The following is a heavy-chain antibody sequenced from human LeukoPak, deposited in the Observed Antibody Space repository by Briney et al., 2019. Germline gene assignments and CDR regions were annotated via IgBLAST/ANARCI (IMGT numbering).Heavy chain of an antibody. CDR1: GYTFTGYY. CDR3: ARERGDIVVVPAAIFAY. D-gene: IGHD2-2*01. Sequence: ASVKVSCKASGYTFTGYYMHWVRQAPGQGLEWMGWINPNSGGTNYAQKFQGRVTMTRDTSISTAYMELSRLRADDTAVYYCARERGDIVVVPAAIFAYWGQGTLVTVSS. J-gene: IGHJ4*02. V-gene: IGHV1-2*02. CDR2: INPNSGGT.